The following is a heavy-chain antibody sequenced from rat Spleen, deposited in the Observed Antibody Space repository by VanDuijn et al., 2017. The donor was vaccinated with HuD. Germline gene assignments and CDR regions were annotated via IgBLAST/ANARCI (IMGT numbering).Heavy chain of an antibody. D-gene: IGHD4-3*01. CDR1: GLSLTSNS. Sequence: QVQLTESGPTLVQPSQTLSLACSVSGLSLTSNSVSWIRQPPGKGLEWMGVIWSGGGTDYNSALKSRLSISRDTSKSQVFLKMNSLQTEDTAMYFCARSGRDWGQGVMVTVSS. CDR3: ARSGRD. CDR2: IWSGGGT. V-gene: IGHV2-47*01. J-gene: IGHJ2*01.